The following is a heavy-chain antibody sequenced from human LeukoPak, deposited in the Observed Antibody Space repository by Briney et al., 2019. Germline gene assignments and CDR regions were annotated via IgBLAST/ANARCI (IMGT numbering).Heavy chain of an antibody. CDR2: ISGSGGST. V-gene: IGHV3-23*01. J-gene: IGHJ4*02. Sequence: GGSLRLSCAASGFTFSNYDMSWVRQAPGKGLEWVSAISGSGGSTYYADSVKGRFTISRDDSNGIAYLQMNSLRAEDTAVYYCSRAQSGSGLGYWGQGTLVTVSS. CDR3: SRAQSGSGLGY. D-gene: IGHD6-25*01. CDR1: GFTFSNYD.